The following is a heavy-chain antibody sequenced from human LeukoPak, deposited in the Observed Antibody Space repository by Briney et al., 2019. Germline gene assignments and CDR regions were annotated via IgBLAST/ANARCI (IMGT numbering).Heavy chain of an antibody. J-gene: IGHJ4*02. CDR3: AREGYSYAFDY. Sequence: GGSLRLSCAASGFTFSSYSMNWVRQAPGKGLEWVSSISSSSYIYYADSVKGRFTISRDNAKNSLYLQMNSLRAEDTAVYYCAREGYSYAFDYWGQGTPVTVSS. D-gene: IGHD5-18*01. CDR2: ISSSSYI. V-gene: IGHV3-21*01. CDR1: GFTFSSYS.